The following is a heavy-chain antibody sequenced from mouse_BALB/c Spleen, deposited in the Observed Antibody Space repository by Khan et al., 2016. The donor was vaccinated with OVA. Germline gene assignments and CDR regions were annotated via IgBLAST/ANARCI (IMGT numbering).Heavy chain of an antibody. J-gene: IGHJ4*01. CDR2: ISYSGST. CDR1: GYSITSDYA. D-gene: IGHD2-3*01. V-gene: IGHV3-2*02. CDR3: ARDGSRYNYAMDY. Sequence: EVQLVESGPGLVKPSQSLSLTDTVTGYSITSDYAWNWIRQFPGNTLEWMGYISYSGSTNYNPSLKSRISITRDTSKNQFILQLNSVTTEDTATYYCARDGSRYNYAMDYWGQGTSVTVSS.